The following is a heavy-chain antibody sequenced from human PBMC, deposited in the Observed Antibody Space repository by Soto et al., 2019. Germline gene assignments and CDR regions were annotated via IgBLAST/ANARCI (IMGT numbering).Heavy chain of an antibody. CDR2: ISGSGGST. J-gene: IGHJ4*02. D-gene: IGHD6-19*01. CDR1: GFTFSSYA. Sequence: PGGSLRLSCAASGFTFSSYAMSWVRQAPGKGLECVSAISGSGGSTYYADSVKGRFTISRDNSKNTAYLQMNSLRAEDTAVYYCAKFTGYSSGWFDYWGQGTLVTVSS. CDR3: AKFTGYSSGWFDY. V-gene: IGHV3-23*01.